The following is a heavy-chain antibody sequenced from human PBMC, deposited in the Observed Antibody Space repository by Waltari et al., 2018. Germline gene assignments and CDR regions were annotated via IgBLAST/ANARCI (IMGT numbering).Heavy chain of an antibody. CDR3: VKGHYYDNNGYFDY. D-gene: IGHD3-22*01. Sequence: EVQLVESGGSLVQPGRSLRLSCAASGFRFDESAMHWVRQSPGKGLEWFSGINFNSDKINYADSVKGRFTIARDNAKNSHYLQINSLRAEDTALYYCVKGHYYDNNGYFDYWGQGTLVTVSS. CDR1: GFRFDESA. CDR2: INFNSDKI. J-gene: IGHJ4*02. V-gene: IGHV3-9*01.